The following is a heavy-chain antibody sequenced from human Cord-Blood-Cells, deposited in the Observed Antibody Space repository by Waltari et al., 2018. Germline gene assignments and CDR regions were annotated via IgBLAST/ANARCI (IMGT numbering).Heavy chain of an antibody. Sequence: EVQLVESGGGLIQPGGSLRLSCAASGFTVSSNYMSWVRQAPGKGLEWVSVIYSGGSTYYADSVKGRFTISRDNSKNTLYLQMNSLRAEDTAVYYCARGSDSSSSGFFDYWGQGTLVTVSS. J-gene: IGHJ4*02. CDR2: IYSGGST. CDR1: GFTVSSNY. V-gene: IGHV3-53*01. CDR3: ARGSDSSSSGFFDY. D-gene: IGHD6-6*01.